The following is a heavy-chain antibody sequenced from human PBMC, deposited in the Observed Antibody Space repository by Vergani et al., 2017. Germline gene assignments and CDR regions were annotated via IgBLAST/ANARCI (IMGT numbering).Heavy chain of an antibody. CDR2: ISSSSSYI. CDR3: AKDKESKYSSSSDLFDY. J-gene: IGHJ4*02. CDR1: GFTFSSYS. V-gene: IGHV3-21*01. Sequence: EVQLVESGGGLVKRGGSLRLSCAASGFTFSSYSMNWVRQAPGKGLEWVSSISSSSSYIHYSDALEGRFTISRDNAKSSLYLQMNSLRAEDTGVYYCAKDKESKYSSSSDLFDYWGQGTLVTVSS. D-gene: IGHD6-6*01.